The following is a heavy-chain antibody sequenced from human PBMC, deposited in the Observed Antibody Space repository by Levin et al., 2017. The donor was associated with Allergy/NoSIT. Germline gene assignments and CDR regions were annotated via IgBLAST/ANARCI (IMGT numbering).Heavy chain of an antibody. D-gene: IGHD5-12*01. CDR3: VCGSNSVS. V-gene: IGHV3-23*01. Sequence: GGSLRLSCAASGITFSTFAMSWVRQAPGKGLEWVSTFSARGSNTYYADSVKGRFTISRDNSKSTLYLQMNSLRAEDTALYYCVCGSNSVSWGQGTLVTVSS. J-gene: IGHJ5*02. CDR1: GITFSTFA. CDR2: FSARGSNT.